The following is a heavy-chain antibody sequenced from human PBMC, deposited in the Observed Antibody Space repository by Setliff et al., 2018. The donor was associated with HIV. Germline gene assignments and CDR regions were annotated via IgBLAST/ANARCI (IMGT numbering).Heavy chain of an antibody. CDR1: GFSFSTIG. CDR3: VKDVNYRSGSLSDF. D-gene: IGHD3-10*01. Sequence: PGESLKISCAASGFSFSTIGMHWVRQAPGKGLEWVSFTDSGGKDKIYIDSVQGRFTISRDNSKNTLYLQMGSLRDEDTALYYCVKDVNYRSGSLSDFWGQGTPVTVSS. CDR2: TDSGGKDK. J-gene: IGHJ4*02. V-gene: IGHV3-30*02.